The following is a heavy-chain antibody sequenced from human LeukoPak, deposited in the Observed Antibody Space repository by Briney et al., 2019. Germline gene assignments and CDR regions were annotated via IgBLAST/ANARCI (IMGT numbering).Heavy chain of an antibody. CDR1: GGSISSGGYY. Sequence: SETLSLTCTVSGGSISSGGYYWSWIRQPPGKGLEWIGYIYHSGSTYYNPSLKSRVTISVDRSKNQFSLKLSSVTAADTAVYYCARVPKKPYNWFDPWGQGTLVTVSS. CDR3: ARVPKKPYNWFDP. CDR2: IYHSGST. J-gene: IGHJ5*02. V-gene: IGHV4-30-2*01.